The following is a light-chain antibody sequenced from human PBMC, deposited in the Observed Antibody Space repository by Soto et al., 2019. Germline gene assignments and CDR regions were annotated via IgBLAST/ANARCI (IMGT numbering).Light chain of an antibody. V-gene: IGLV2-14*03. CDR2: DVT. J-gene: IGLJ1*01. Sequence: QSVLTQPASASGSPGQSITISCTGTSSDVGGFNYVSWYQQHPGKAPKLMIYDVTNRPSGVSYRFSGSKSGNTASLTISGLQAEDEADYYCNSYTSSSTNVFGPGTKLTVL. CDR1: SSDVGGFNY. CDR3: NSYTSSSTNV.